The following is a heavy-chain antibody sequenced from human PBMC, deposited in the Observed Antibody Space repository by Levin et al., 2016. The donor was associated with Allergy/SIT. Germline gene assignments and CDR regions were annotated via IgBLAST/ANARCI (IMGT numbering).Heavy chain of an antibody. D-gene: IGHD2-15*01. CDR3: ARYAYCSGGSCYGMDV. V-gene: IGHV1-3*01. CDR1: GYTFTSYA. J-gene: IGHJ6*02. Sequence: ASVKVSCKASGYTFTSYAMHWVRQAPGQRLEWMGWINAGNGNTKYSQKFQGRVTITRDTSASTAYMELSSLRSEDTAVYYCARYAYCSGGSCYGMDVWGQGTTVTVSS. CDR2: INAGNGNT.